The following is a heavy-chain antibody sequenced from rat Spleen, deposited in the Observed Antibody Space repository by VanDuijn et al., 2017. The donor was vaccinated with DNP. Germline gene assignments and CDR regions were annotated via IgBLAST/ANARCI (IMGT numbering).Heavy chain of an antibody. Sequence: EVQLVESGGDLVQPGRSLKLSCVASGFTFNNYWMAWIRQVPGQGLEWITSITSSGGSTYYPESVKDRFTISRDNAENTLYLQMNSLSSEDKATYFCAIYFYSGDNWFGYWGQVTLVTVSS. CDR3: AIYFYSGDNWFGY. J-gene: IGHJ3*01. V-gene: IGHV5-31*01. CDR2: ITSSGGST. D-gene: IGHD1-1*01. CDR1: GFTFNNYW.